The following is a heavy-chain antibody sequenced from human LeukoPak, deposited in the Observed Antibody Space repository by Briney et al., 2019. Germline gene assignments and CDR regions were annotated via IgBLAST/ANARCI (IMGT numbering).Heavy chain of an antibody. CDR2: IKQDGSEK. Sequence: GGSLRLSCAASGFTLSSYWMSWVRQAPGKGLEWVANIKQDGSEKYYADSVKGRFTISRDNPKNTLYLQMNSLRAEDTAVYYCASRKDGYNFGWGQGTLVTVSS. CDR1: GFTLSSYW. J-gene: IGHJ4*02. V-gene: IGHV3-7*01. D-gene: IGHD5-24*01. CDR3: ASRKDGYNFG.